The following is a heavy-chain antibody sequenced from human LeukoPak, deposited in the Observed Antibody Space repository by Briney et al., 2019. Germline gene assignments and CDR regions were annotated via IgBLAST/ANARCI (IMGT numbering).Heavy chain of an antibody. CDR2: IYYSGTT. CDR3: ARHILEEHWFDP. J-gene: IGHJ5*02. CDR1: GGSISSSIYY. Sequence: PSETLSLTCTVSGGSISSSIYYWGWIRQPPGKGLEWIGSIYYSGTTYYNPSLKSRVTISVDTSKNQFSLKVTSVTAADTAVYYCARHILEEHWFDPWGLGTLVIVSS. D-gene: IGHD1-1*01. V-gene: IGHV4-39*01.